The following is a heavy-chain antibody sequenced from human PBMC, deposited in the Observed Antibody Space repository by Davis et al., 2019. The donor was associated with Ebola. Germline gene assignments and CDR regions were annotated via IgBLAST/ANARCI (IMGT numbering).Heavy chain of an antibody. CDR2: INPSGGST. V-gene: IGHV1-46*01. J-gene: IGHJ6*02. CDR1: GYTFTSYY. CDR3: AREKRFLESPYYYYYGMDV. D-gene: IGHD3-3*01. Sequence: AASVKVSCKASGYTFTSYYMHWVRQAPGQGLEWMGIINPSGGSTSYAQKFQGRVTMTTDTSTSTASMELRSLRSDDTAVYYCAREKRFLESPYYYYYGMDVWGQGTTVTVSS.